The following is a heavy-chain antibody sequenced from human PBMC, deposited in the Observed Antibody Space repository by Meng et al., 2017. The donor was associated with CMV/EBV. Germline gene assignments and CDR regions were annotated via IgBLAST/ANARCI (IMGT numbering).Heavy chain of an antibody. V-gene: IGHV1-2*02. D-gene: IGHD2-15*01. CDR1: GYTFTGYY. CDR2: INPSSGGT. Sequence: ASVKVSCKASGYTFTGYYMHWVRQAAGQGLEWMGWINPSSGGTNYAQKFQGRVTMTRDTSISTAYMELSRLRSDDTAVYYCARDHLLYPLDYWGQGTLVTVSS. J-gene: IGHJ4*02. CDR3: ARDHLLYPLDY.